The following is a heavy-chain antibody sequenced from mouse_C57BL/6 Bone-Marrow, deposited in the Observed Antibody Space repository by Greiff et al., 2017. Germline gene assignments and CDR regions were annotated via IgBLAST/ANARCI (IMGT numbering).Heavy chain of an antibody. CDR3: ARITTVVAYDAMDY. CDR1: GFNIKNTY. J-gene: IGHJ4*01. CDR2: IDPANGNT. D-gene: IGHD1-1*01. Sequence: VHVKQSVAELVRPGASVKLSCTASGFNIKNTYMHWVKQRPEQGLEWIGRIDPANGNTKYAPKFQGKATITADTSSNTAYLQLSSLTSEDTAIYYCARITTVVAYDAMDYWGQGTSVTVSS. V-gene: IGHV14-3*01.